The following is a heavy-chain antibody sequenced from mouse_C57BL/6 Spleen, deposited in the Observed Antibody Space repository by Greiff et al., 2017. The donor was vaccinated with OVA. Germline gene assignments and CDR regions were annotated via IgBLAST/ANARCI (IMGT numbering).Heavy chain of an antibody. CDR1: GYPFTSYW. CDR2: IDPSDSKT. Sequence: QFQLQQPGAALVSPGSSVKLSCKPSGYPFTSYWLPWLKQMHIQGLGWIGNIDPSDSKTHYHPKFKDKATLPVAKSSSTAYMQLSSLTSEDSAVDYCAREESNYYAMEYWGQGTSVTVSS. D-gene: IGHD2-5*01. CDR3: AREESNYYAMEY. J-gene: IGHJ4*01. V-gene: IGHV1-52*01.